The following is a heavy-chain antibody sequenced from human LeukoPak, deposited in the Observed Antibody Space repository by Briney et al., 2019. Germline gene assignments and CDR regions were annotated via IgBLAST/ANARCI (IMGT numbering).Heavy chain of an antibody. V-gene: IGHV4-31*03. J-gene: IGHJ4*02. Sequence: SETLSLTCSVSGGSISSASYYWTWIRQHPGKGMEWIGYIYYSGSTDYNPSLKGRVMISPDTSKNQFSLRLSSVTAADTAVYYCARDVSGWRFDYWGQGTLVTVSS. D-gene: IGHD6-19*01. CDR1: GGSISSASYY. CDR3: ARDVSGWRFDY. CDR2: IYYSGST.